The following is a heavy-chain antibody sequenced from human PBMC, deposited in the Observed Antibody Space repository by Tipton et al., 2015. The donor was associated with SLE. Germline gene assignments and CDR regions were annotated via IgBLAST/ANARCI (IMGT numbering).Heavy chain of an antibody. J-gene: IGHJ4*02. V-gene: IGHV4-61*02. D-gene: IGHD6-19*01. Sequence: TLSLTCTVSGGSISSGSYYWNWIRQPAGKGLEWIGRIYNSMIYNYHPSLMGRVTMSVDTSKNQFSLKLTSLTAADTALYYCARNKAVAGTVIEYWGPGTLVTVSS. CDR3: ARNKAVAGTVIEY. CDR2: IYNSMIY. CDR1: GGSISSGSYY.